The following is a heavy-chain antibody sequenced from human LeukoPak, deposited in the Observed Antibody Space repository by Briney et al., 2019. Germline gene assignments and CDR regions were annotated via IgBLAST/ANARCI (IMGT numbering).Heavy chain of an antibody. CDR3: ASRSSDGYNPH. CDR2: INHSGST. V-gene: IGHV4-34*01. CDR1: GGSLSGYY. D-gene: IGHD5-24*01. J-gene: IGHJ4*02. Sequence: PSETLSLTCAVYGGSLSGYYWSWIRQPPGKGLEWIGEINHSGSTNYNPSLKSRATISVDTSKNQFSLKLSSVTAADTAVYYCASRSSDGYNPHWGQGTLVTVSS.